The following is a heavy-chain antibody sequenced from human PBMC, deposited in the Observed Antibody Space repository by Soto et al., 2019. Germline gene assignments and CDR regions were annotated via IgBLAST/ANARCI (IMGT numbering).Heavy chain of an antibody. CDR3: ARQKGTGYYYDSSGLTRTPDAFDI. D-gene: IGHD3-22*01. CDR2: IYYSGST. CDR1: GGSISSSSYY. J-gene: IGHJ3*02. Sequence: SETLSLTCTVSGGSISSSSYYWGWIRQPPGKGLEWIGSIYYSGSTYYNPSLKSRVTISVDTSKNQFSLKLSSVSAADTAVYYCARQKGTGYYYDSSGLTRTPDAFDIWGQGTMVTVS. V-gene: IGHV4-39*01.